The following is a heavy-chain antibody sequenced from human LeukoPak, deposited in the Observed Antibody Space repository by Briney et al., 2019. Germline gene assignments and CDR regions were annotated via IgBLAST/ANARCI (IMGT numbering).Heavy chain of an antibody. CDR3: ARVPGRPADVFDH. CDR2: INHSGST. CDR1: GGSLSGYS. D-gene: IGHD2-2*01. J-gene: IGHJ4*02. V-gene: IGHV4-34*01. Sequence: SDTLSLTCAVYGGSLSGYSWSWIRQPPGKGLEWIGEINHSGSTSYNPSLKSRVTISADTSKNQFSLKLSAVTAADTAFYYCARVPGRPADVFDHWGQGTLVTVSS.